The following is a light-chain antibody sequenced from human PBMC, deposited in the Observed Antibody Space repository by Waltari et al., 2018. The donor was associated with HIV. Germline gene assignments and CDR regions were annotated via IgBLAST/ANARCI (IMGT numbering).Light chain of an antibody. CDR3: TSYAGNNAFV. CDR1: SSDVGAYNY. CDR2: EVT. J-gene: IGLJ1*01. Sequence: QSALTQPPSASGSPGQSVAISCTGTSSDVGAYNYVSWYQQHPGKTPKLMIYEVTKRPSGVPDRFSGSKSGNTASLTVSGLQAEDEADYYCTSYAGNNAFVFGTGTKVTVL. V-gene: IGLV2-8*01.